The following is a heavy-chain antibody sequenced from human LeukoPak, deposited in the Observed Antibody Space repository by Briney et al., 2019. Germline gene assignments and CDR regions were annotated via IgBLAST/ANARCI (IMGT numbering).Heavy chain of an antibody. Sequence: ASVKVSCKASGYTFTGYYMHGVRQAPGQGLEWMGWINPNSGVTNYAQKFQGRVTMARDTSISTAYMELSRLRSDDTAVYYCARTWGVEMATISTIDYWGQGTLVTVSS. J-gene: IGHJ4*02. CDR2: INPNSGVT. CDR3: ARTWGVEMATISTIDY. V-gene: IGHV1-2*02. CDR1: GYTFTGYY. D-gene: IGHD5-24*01.